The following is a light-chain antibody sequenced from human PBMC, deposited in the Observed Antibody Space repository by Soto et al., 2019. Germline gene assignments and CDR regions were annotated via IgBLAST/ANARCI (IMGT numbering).Light chain of an antibody. CDR1: QSVSSN. CDR3: QQYNNWPPIT. CDR2: GAS. J-gene: IGKJ5*01. Sequence: EIELTQSPGTLSLSPGERATISCRASQSVSSNLAWYQQKPGQAPRLLIYGASTRATGIPARFSGSGSGTEFTLTISSLQSEDLAVYYCQQYNNWPPITFGQGTRLE. V-gene: IGKV3-15*01.